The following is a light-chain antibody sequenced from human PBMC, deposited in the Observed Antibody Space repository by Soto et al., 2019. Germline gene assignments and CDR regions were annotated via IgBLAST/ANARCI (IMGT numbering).Light chain of an antibody. Sequence: NVLTQSPGTLSLSPGERATLSCRASQSVSSSYLAWYQQKPGQAPRLLISGASSRATGIPDRFSGSGSETDFTLTISRLEPEDFSLYYCQLHGSSPPAFGQGTKVEIK. CDR2: GAS. CDR1: QSVSSSY. CDR3: QLHGSSPPA. J-gene: IGKJ1*01. V-gene: IGKV3-20*01.